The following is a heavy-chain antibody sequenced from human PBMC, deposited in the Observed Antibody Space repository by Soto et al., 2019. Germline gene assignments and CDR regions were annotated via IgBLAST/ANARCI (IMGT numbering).Heavy chain of an antibody. D-gene: IGHD3-16*01. CDR2: ISRYNDDT. Sequence: QVQLVQSAGEVKKPGASVKVSCKASGYTFIRYGITWVRQAPGQGLEWMGWISRYNDDTIYAQKLQGRVTMTTDTSTRTVYLDLRSLTSAYTAVYYCERGSYYDNNRGKFSHSGVDVWGPGTSVTVAS. CDR3: ERGSYYDNNRGKFSHSGVDV. J-gene: IGHJ6*02. V-gene: IGHV1-18*01. CDR1: GYTFIRYG.